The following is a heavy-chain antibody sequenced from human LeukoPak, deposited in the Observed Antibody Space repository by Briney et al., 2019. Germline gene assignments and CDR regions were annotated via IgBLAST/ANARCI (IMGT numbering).Heavy chain of an antibody. CDR2: IYTSGST. CDR3: AREARLIDAFDI. J-gene: IGHJ3*02. D-gene: IGHD3-16*01. V-gene: IGHV4-61*02. CDR1: GGSISSGSYY. Sequence: SETLSLTCTVSGGSISSGSYYWSWIRQPAGRGLEWIGCIYTSGSTNYKPSLKSRVTISVDTSKNQFSLKLSSVTAADTAVYYCAREARLIDAFDIWGQGTMVTVSS.